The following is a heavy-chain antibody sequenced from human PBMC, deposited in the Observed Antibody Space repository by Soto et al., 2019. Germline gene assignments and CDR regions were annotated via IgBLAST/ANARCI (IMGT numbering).Heavy chain of an antibody. CDR1: GGSISSSNW. Sequence: SETLSLTCAVSGGSISSSNWWSWVRQPPGKGLEWTGSIYYSGSTYYNPSLKSRVTISVDTSKNQFSLKLSSVTAADTAVYYCARHTRLAYNDYWGQGTLVTVSS. J-gene: IGHJ4*02. CDR3: ARHTRLAYNDY. V-gene: IGHV4-39*01. CDR2: IYYSGST. D-gene: IGHD6-19*01.